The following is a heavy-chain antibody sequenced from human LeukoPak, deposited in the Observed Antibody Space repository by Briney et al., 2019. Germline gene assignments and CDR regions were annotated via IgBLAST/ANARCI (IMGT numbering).Heavy chain of an antibody. V-gene: IGHV4-4*02. CDR3: ARVSGISVAGTEVN. CDR2: VYHSGST. CDR1: GGSISSSDL. Sequence: SETLSLTCAVSGGSISSSDLWSWVRQPPGKGLEWIGQVYHSGSTNYNPSLRSRVTISVDKSKNQFSLELSSVTAADTAVYYCARVSGISVAGTEVNWGPGTLVTVSS. D-gene: IGHD6-19*01. J-gene: IGHJ4*02.